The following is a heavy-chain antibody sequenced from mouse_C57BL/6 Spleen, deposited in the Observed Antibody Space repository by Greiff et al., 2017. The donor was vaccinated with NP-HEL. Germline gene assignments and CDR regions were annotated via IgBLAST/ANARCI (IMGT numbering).Heavy chain of an antibody. CDR2: IDPSDSAT. J-gene: IGHJ3*01. Sequence: QVQLQQPGAELVRPGSSVKLSCKASGYTFTSYWMHWVKQRPIQGLEWIGNIDPSDSATHYNQKFKEKATLTVDKSSSTAYMQLSSLTSEDSAVYYCSRKWDGSFWFAYWGQGTLVTVSA. D-gene: IGHD1-1*01. V-gene: IGHV1-52*01. CDR3: SRKWDGSFWFAY. CDR1: GYTFTSYW.